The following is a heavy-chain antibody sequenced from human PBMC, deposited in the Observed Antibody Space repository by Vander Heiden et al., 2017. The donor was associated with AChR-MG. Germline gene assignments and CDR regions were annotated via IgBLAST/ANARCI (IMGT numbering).Heavy chain of an antibody. Sequence: EGQLLESGGGLVQPGGSLRLSCAAPGFTSAYYALSWVRQAPGKGLEWVSVISGSGDGTYYAESVKGRFTISRDNSKNTVFLQMDSLRAEDTAIYFCANRLQMGFYYYYGMDVWGQGTTVTVS. V-gene: IGHV3-23*01. J-gene: IGHJ6*02. D-gene: IGHD5-12*01. CDR2: ISGSGDGT. CDR1: GFTSAYYA. CDR3: ANRLQMGFYYYYGMDV.